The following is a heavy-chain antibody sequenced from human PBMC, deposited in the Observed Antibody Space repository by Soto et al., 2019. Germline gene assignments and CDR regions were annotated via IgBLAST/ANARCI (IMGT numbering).Heavy chain of an antibody. V-gene: IGHV1-8*01. D-gene: IGHD6-13*01. CDR1: GYTFTSYD. CDR3: ARGPEQHRLNYYYYGMDV. Sequence: ASVKVSCKASGYTFTSYDINWVRQATGQGLEWMGWMNPNSGNTGYAQKFQGRVTMTRNTSISTAYMELSSLRSEDTAVYYSARGPEQHRLNYYYYGMDVWGQGTTVTVSS. CDR2: MNPNSGNT. J-gene: IGHJ6*02.